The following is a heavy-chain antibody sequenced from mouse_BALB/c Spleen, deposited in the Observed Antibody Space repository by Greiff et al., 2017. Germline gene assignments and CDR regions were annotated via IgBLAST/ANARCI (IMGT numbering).Heavy chain of an antibody. CDR3: ARGGYRYDVESFAY. V-gene: IGHV1-14*01. J-gene: IGHJ3*01. CDR2: INPYNDGT. D-gene: IGHD2-14*01. CDR1: GYSFTSYV. Sequence: VQLQQSGPELVKPGASVKMSCKASGYSFTSYVMHWVKQKPGQGLEWIGYINPYNDGTKSNDKFKGKATLTSDKSSSTAYMELSSLPSEDSAVYYCARGGYRYDVESFAYWGQGTLVTVSA.